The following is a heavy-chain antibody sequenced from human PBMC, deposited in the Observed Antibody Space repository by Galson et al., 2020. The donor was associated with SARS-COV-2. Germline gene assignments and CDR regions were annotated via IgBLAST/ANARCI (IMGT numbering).Heavy chain of an antibody. D-gene: IGHD6-13*01. Sequence: GESLKISCAASGFTFSTYAMSWVRQAPGKGLEWVSVISDSGGITNYADSVTGRFTISRDNSKKTLYLQMNSLGAEDTALYYCAKRAAVGFDYWGQGTLVTVSS. V-gene: IGHV3-23*01. CDR2: ISDSGGIT. CDR1: GFTFSTYA. CDR3: AKRAAVGFDY. J-gene: IGHJ4*02.